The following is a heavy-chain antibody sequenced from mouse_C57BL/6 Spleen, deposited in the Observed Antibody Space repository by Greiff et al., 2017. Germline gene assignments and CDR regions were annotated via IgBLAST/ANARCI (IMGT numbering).Heavy chain of an antibody. CDR3: ARRSNYEWFAY. CDR2: IDPSDSYT. J-gene: IGHJ3*01. CDR1: GYTFTSYW. D-gene: IGHD2-5*01. Sequence: QVQLKQPGAELVMPGASVKLSCKASGYTFTSYWMHWVKQRPGQGLEWIGEIDPSDSYTNYNQKFKGKSTLTVDKSSSTAYMQLSSLTTEDSAVYYCARRSNYEWFAYWGQGTLVTVSA. V-gene: IGHV1-69*01.